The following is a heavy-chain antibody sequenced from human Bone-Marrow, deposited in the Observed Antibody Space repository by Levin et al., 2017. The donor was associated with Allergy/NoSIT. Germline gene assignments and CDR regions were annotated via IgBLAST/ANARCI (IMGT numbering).Heavy chain of an antibody. CDR2: ISYDGSNK. CDR1: GFTFSSYG. J-gene: IGHJ6*02. V-gene: IGHV3-30*18. CDR3: AKGPYCGGDCDYYYYGMDV. Sequence: GGSLRLSCAASGFTFSSYGMHWVRQAPGKGLEWVAVISYDGSNKYYADSVKGRFTISRDNSKNTLYLQMNSLRAEDTAVYYCAKGPYCGGDCDYYYYGMDVWGQGTTVTVSS. D-gene: IGHD2-21*02.